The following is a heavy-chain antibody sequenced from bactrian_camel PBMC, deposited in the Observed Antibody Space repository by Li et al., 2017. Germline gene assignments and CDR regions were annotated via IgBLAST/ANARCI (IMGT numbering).Heavy chain of an antibody. CDR3: AARPVEHVWATARCFPGSRSRASGY. CDR1: GFTFDDSD. V-gene: IGHV3S55*01. J-gene: IGHJ6*01. CDR2: IDLDSYT. D-gene: IGHD4*01. Sequence: QVQLVESGGGSVQAGGSLRLSCTASGFTFDDSDMAWYRQAPGAACELVSTIDLDSYTYVADSVKGRFTASRDNARNTFYLQMNNLKREDTAVYYCAARPVEHVWATARCFPGSRSRASGYWAQGTQVTVS.